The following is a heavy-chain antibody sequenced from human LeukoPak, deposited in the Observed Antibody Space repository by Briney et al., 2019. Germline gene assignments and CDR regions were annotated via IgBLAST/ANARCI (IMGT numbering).Heavy chain of an antibody. CDR1: GSSFNSYY. J-gene: IGHJ4*02. CDR2: IHTSGRA. Sequence: PSETLSLTCTVSGSSFNSYYWSWIRQPAEKGLEWIGRIHTSGRADYSPSLQSRVTISVDMSKKEFSLKLTSVTAADTAVYYCARDIVYLIDEDYGWGQGTLVTVSS. CDR3: ARDIVYLIDEDYG. V-gene: IGHV4-4*07. D-gene: IGHD4-17*01.